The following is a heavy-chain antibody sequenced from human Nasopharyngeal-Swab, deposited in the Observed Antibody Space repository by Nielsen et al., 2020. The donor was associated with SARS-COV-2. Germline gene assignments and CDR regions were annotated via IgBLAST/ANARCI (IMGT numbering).Heavy chain of an antibody. J-gene: IGHJ4*02. CDR1: GFTFSSYW. V-gene: IGHV3-7*01. CDR2: IKKSGSGQ. D-gene: IGHD2-2*01. CDR3: ARYCSTTSCPRGFDY. Sequence: GESLKISCAASGFTFSSYWMSWVRQAPGKGLEWVAHIKKSGSGQYYVDSVKGRFTISRDNAKNSLSLQMNSLRAEDTAVYYCARYCSTTSCPRGFDYWGQGTLVTVSS.